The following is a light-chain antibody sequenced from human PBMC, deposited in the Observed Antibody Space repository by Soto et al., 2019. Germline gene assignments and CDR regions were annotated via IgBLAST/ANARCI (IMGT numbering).Light chain of an antibody. V-gene: IGKV1-9*01. CDR3: QQLNSYPYT. CDR2: AAS. J-gene: IGKJ2*01. Sequence: DIELTQSTSFLSASVGDRVTITCRASQGISSYLAWYQQKPGKAPKLLIYAASTLQSGVPSSFSGSGSGTEFTFTISSMQPEDGATYYCQQLNSYPYTFGQATKLEVK. CDR1: QGISSY.